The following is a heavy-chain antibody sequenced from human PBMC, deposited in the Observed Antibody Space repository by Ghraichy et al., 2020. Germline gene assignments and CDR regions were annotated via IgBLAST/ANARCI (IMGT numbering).Heavy chain of an antibody. Sequence: SETLSLTCTVSGGSISSSSYYWGWIRQPPGKGLEWIGSIYYSGSTYYNPSLKSRVTISVDTSKNQFSLKLSSVTAADTAVYYCARQRQSRYCSGGSCYGFDYWGQGTLVTVSS. CDR2: IYYSGST. CDR1: GGSISSSSYY. CDR3: ARQRQSRYCSGGSCYGFDY. V-gene: IGHV4-39*01. D-gene: IGHD2-15*01. J-gene: IGHJ4*02.